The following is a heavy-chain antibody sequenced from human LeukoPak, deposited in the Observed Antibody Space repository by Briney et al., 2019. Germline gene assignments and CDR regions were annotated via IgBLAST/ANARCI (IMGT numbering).Heavy chain of an antibody. J-gene: IGHJ4*02. V-gene: IGHV1-18*04. CDR2: ISAYNGNT. D-gene: IGHD4-11*01. CDR1: GYTFTSYY. Sequence: ASVKVSCKASGYTFTSYYMHWVRQAPGQGLEWMGWISAYNGNTNYAQKLQGRVTMTTDTSTSTAYMELRSLRSDDTAVYYCARERSSYGNPFDYWGQGTLVTVSS. CDR3: ARERSSYGNPFDY.